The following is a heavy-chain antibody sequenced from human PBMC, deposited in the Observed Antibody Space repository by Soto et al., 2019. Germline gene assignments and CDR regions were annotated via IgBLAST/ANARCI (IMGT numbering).Heavy chain of an antibody. CDR3: ARDRKLELQGNYYYYGMDV. V-gene: IGHV4-59*01. D-gene: IGHD1-7*01. CDR1: GGSIRDYF. CDR2: ISSSGTV. J-gene: IGHJ6*02. Sequence: PSETLSLTCSVSGGSIRDYFWTWIRQSPGRGLEWIGYISSSGTVKYNSSLKSRATISLDRSRNQFSLKLSSVTAADTAVYFCARDRKLELQGNYYYYGMDVWGQGTTVTVSS.